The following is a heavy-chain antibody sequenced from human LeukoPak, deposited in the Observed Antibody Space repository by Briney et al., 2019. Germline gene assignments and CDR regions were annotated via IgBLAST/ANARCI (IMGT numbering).Heavy chain of an antibody. V-gene: IGHV3-48*04. CDR3: AKEGEQQLVNLDY. CDR2: IGESSRTI. D-gene: IGHD6-13*01. CDR1: GFTFSTYS. Sequence: PGGSLRLSCAASGFTFSTYSMSWVRQTPGKGLEWPSYIGESSRTIYYAASVKGRFTISRDNAKNSLYLQMTSLRAEDTAVYYCAKEGEQQLVNLDYWGRGTLGTVSS. J-gene: IGHJ4*02.